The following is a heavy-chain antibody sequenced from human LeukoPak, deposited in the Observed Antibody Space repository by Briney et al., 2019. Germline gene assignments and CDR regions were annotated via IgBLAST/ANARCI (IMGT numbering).Heavy chain of an antibody. CDR1: GYTFTSYD. Sequence: GASVKVSCKASGYTFTSYDINWVRQATGLGLEWMGWMNPNSGNTGYAQKFQGRVTMTRNTSISTAYMELSSLRSEDTAVYYCARASYQLLYRGVWFDPWGQGTLVTVSS. CDR2: MNPNSGNT. J-gene: IGHJ5*02. CDR3: ARASYQLLYRGVWFDP. D-gene: IGHD2-2*02. V-gene: IGHV1-8*01.